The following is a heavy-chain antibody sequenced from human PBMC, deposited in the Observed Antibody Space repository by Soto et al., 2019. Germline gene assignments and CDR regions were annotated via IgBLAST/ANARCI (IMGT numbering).Heavy chain of an antibody. CDR2: IWYDGSNK. CDR3: ARSFYYYDSSAYFDY. Sequence: LRLSCAASGFTFSSYGMHWVRQAPGKGLEWVAVIWYDGSNKYYADSVKGRFTISRDNSKNTLYLQMNSLRAEDTAVYYCARSFYYYDSSAYFDYWGQGTLVTVS. CDR1: GFTFSSYG. V-gene: IGHV3-33*01. D-gene: IGHD3-22*01. J-gene: IGHJ4*02.